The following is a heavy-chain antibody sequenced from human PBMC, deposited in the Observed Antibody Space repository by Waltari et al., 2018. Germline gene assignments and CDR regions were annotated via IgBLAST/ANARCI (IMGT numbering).Heavy chain of an antibody. CDR1: GFTFSNAW. J-gene: IGHJ4*02. D-gene: IGHD3-3*01. Sequence: EVQLVESGGGLVKPGGSLRLSCAASGFTFSNAWMRWVRQAPGKGMEWVGRIKSKTDGGTTDYAAPVKGRFTISRDDSKNTLYLQMNSLKTEDTAVYYCTTDPYYDFWSGYYRGRFDYWGQGTLVTVSS. CDR2: IKSKTDGGTT. CDR3: TTDPYYDFWSGYYRGRFDY. V-gene: IGHV3-15*01.